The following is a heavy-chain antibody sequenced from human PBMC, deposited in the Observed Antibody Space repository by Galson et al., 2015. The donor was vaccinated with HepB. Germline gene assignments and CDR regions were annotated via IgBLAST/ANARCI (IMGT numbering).Heavy chain of an antibody. D-gene: IGHD4-17*01. J-gene: IGHJ4*02. V-gene: IGHV3-23*01. Sequence: SLRLSCAVSGFTFRNYGMSWVRQAPGKGLEWVSSISGGDGSTYYADSAKGRFTISRDNSKNTVYLQVNSLRVDDTAVYYCAKTSAYGDHTYFDSWGQGILVTVSS. CDR3: AKTSAYGDHTYFDS. CDR1: GFTFRNYG. CDR2: ISGGDGST.